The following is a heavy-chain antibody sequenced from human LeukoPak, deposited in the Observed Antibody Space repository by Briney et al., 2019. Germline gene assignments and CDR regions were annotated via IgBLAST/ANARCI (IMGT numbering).Heavy chain of an antibody. J-gene: IGHJ5*02. V-gene: IGHV4-59*01. Sequence: PSETLSLTCTVSGGSISSYYWSWIRQPPGKGREWIGYIYYSGSTNYNPSLKSRVTISVDTSKNQFSLRLSSVTAADTAVYYCARHYYYGSGNWFDPWGQGTLVTVSS. CDR3: ARHYYYGSGNWFDP. D-gene: IGHD3-10*01. CDR2: IYYSGST. CDR1: GGSISSYY.